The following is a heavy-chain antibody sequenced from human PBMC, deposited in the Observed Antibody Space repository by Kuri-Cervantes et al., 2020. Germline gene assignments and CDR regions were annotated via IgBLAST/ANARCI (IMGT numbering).Heavy chain of an antibody. CDR1: GDSVSSNSAA. J-gene: IGHJ6*03. CDR3: ARARWFRESPLAYYYMDV. CDR2: TYYRSKWYN. V-gene: IGHV6-1*01. Sequence: SQTLSLTCAISGDSVSSNSAAWNWIRQSPSRGLEWLGRTYYRSKWYNDYAVSVKSRITINPDTSRNQFSLQLNSVTPEDTAVYYCARARWFRESPLAYYYMDVWGKGTTVTVSS. D-gene: IGHD3-10*01.